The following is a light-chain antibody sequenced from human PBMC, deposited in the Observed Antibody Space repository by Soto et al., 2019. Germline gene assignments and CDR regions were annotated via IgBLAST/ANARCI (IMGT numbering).Light chain of an antibody. V-gene: IGKV3-20*01. J-gene: IGKJ3*01. Sequence: EIVLTQSPGTLSLSPGERATLSCRASQSVSSNYLAGYRQTPGQAPRLLISGASSRATGIPDRFSGSGSGTDFTLTISRLEPEDFAVYYCQLYDSSSLCCFGPGTKVEVK. CDR3: QLYDSSSLCC. CDR2: GAS. CDR1: QSVSSNY.